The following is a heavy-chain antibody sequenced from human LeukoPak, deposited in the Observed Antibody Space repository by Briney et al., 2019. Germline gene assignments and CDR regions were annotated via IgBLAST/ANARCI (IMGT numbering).Heavy chain of an antibody. CDR2: IKQDGSEK. J-gene: IGHJ4*02. D-gene: IGHD2-2*01. CDR1: GFTFSSYW. V-gene: IGHV3-7*01. Sequence: GGSLRLSCAASGFTFSSYWMSWVRQAPGKGLEWVANIKQDGSEKYYVDSVKGRFTISRDNAKNSLYLQMNSLRAEDTAVYYCARDLGEGDIVVVPAATAFDYWGQGTLVTVSS. CDR3: ARDLGEGDIVVVPAATAFDY.